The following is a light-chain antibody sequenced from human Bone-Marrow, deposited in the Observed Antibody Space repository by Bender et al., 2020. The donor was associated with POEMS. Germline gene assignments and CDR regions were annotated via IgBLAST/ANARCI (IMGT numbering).Light chain of an antibody. CDR2: DVS. Sequence: QSALTQPPSASGSPGQSVTISCTGTSSDIGAYDYVSWYQQHPAKAPRLIIYDVSQRPPGVPDRFSGSKSGNTAFLTVSGLQAEDEAAYYCSAYAGNNIHVFGTGTTVTVL. CDR1: SSDIGAYDY. CDR3: SAYAGNNIHV. J-gene: IGLJ1*01. V-gene: IGLV2-8*01.